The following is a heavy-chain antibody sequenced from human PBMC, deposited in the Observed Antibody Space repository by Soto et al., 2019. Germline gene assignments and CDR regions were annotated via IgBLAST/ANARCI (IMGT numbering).Heavy chain of an antibody. CDR2: IYYSGST. CDR3: ARLGYCSGGSCYRFSP. Sequence: PSETLSLTCTVSGGSISSYYWSWIRQPPGKGLEWIGYIYYSGSTNYNPSLKSRVTISVDTSKNQFSLKLSSVTAADTAVYYCARLGYCSGGSCYRFSPWGQGXLVTVYS. J-gene: IGHJ5*02. CDR1: GGSISSYY. D-gene: IGHD2-15*01. V-gene: IGHV4-59*01.